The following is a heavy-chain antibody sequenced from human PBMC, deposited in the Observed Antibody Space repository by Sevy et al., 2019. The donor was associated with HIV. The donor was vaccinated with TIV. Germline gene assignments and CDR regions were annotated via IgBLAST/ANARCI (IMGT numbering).Heavy chain of an antibody. V-gene: IGHV4-59*01. D-gene: IGHD2-21*02. J-gene: IGHJ4*02. CDR2: INYSGST. Sequence: SEILSLTCSVSGGSISGYYWSWIRQPPGKGLEWIGYINYSGSTNYNPSLKSRVTISVDTSKNQFSLKLSSVTAADTAVYYCARVAYCRGDCYPFDYWGQGTLVTVSS. CDR3: ARVAYCRGDCYPFDY. CDR1: GGSISGYY.